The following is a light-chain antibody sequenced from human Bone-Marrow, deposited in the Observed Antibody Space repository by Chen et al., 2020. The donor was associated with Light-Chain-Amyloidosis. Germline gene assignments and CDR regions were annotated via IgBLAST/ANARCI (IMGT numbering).Light chain of an antibody. J-gene: IGKJ1*01. V-gene: IGKV3-20*01. Sequence: VVTQSPGTLSLSPGERATLSCRPSRSITNNLLAWYQLKPGQAPRLLIKDATSRATGIPDRFSGSGSGTDFTLTISRLEPEDFAVYYCQQYVNSQWTFGQGTKVEIK. CDR1: RSITNNL. CDR2: DAT. CDR3: QQYVNSQWT.